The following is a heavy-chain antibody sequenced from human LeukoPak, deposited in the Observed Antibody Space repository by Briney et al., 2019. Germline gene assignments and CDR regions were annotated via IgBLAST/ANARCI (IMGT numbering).Heavy chain of an antibody. J-gene: IGHJ4*02. V-gene: IGHV4-4*02. CDR1: GDSINSLDL. CDR2: MYLSGTT. CDR3: AGLVGRYSSGLYYYYFDY. Sequence: PSETLSLTCTVSGDSINSLDLWSWVRQPPGKGLEWIGEMYLSGTTHSNPSVKSRVTMSIDKSKNQFFLNLSSVTAADTAVYYCAGLVGRYSSGLYYYYFDYWGQGTLVTVSS. D-gene: IGHD3-22*01.